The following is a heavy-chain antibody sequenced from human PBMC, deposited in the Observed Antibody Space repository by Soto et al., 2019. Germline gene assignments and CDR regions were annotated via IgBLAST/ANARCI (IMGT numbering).Heavy chain of an antibody. CDR2: IYSGGST. D-gene: IGHD3-10*01. Sequence: PGGSLRLSCAASGFTVSSNYMSWVRQAPGKGLEWVSVIYSGGSTYYADSVKGRFTISRDNSKNTLYLQMNSLRAEDTAVYYCARAWFAKDGMDVWGQGTTVTVSS. CDR3: ARAWFAKDGMDV. V-gene: IGHV3-53*01. J-gene: IGHJ6*02. CDR1: GFTVSSNY.